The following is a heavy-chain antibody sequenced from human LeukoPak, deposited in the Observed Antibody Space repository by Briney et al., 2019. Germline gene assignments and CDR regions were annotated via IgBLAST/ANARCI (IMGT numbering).Heavy chain of an antibody. CDR3: AKRGVVIRVFLVGFHKEAYYFDS. CDR2: LSGSGGGT. V-gene: IGHV3-23*01. CDR1: EFTFSDYS. Sequence: GGSLRLSCAASEFTFSDYSMNWVRQAPGKGLEWVAGLSGSGGGTNYADSVQGRFTISRDNPKNTLYLQMNSLRAEDTAVYFCAKRGVVIRVFLVGFHKEAYYFDSWGQGALVTVSS. J-gene: IGHJ4*02. D-gene: IGHD3-10*01.